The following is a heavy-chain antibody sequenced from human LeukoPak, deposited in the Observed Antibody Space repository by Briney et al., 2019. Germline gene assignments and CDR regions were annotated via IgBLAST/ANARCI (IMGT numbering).Heavy chain of an antibody. CDR3: AKMIAVAVPFDY. J-gene: IGHJ4*02. D-gene: IGHD6-19*01. CDR1: GCTFSSYA. V-gene: IGHV3-23*01. CDR2: ISGSGGST. Sequence: GGSLRLSCAAPGCTFSSYAMSWVRQAPGKGLEWVSAISGSGGSTYYADSVKGRFTISRDNSKNTLYLQMNSLRAEDTAVYYCAKMIAVAVPFDYWGQGTLVTVSS.